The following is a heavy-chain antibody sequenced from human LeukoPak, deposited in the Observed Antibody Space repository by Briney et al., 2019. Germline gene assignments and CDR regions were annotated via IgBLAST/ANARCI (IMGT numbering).Heavy chain of an antibody. CDR2: ISGDGVST. CDR3: AKESGKFDY. V-gene: IGHV3-43*02. CDR1: GLPIADFA. J-gene: IGHJ4*02. Sequence: GGSLRLSCVASGLPIADFAMHWVRQAPGKGLEWVSLISGDGVSTFYADSVKGRFSISRDNSINSLYLEMNSLRTEDAAMYYCAKESGKFDYWGQGTLVAVSS.